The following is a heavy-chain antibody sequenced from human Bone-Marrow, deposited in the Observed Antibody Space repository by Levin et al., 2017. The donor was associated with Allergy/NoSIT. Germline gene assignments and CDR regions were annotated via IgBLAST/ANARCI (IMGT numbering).Heavy chain of an antibody. V-gene: IGHV3-74*01. CDR3: TRDGAPTYCNSVRCYGEGFDP. CDR2: INGDGSST. D-gene: IGHD2/OR15-2a*01. Sequence: ETLSLTCAASGFTFSYYWMHWVRQVPGKGPVWVSRINGDGSSTSYADSVKGRFTISRDNAKNSLYLQMNSLTVEDTAVYFCTRDGAPTYCNSVRCYGEGFDPWGQGTLVTVSS. J-gene: IGHJ5*02. CDR1: GFTFSYYW.